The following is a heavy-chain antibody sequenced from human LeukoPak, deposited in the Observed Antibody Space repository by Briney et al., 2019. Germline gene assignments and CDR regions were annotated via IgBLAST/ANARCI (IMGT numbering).Heavy chain of an antibody. CDR2: IKQDGSEK. D-gene: IGHD3-10*01. V-gene: IGHV3-7*03. CDR3: AKDTNGYYGSGSYYNL. CDR1: GFTFSSYW. Sequence: GGSLRLSCAASGFTFSSYWMSWVRQAPGKGLEWVANIKQDGSEKYYVDSVKGRFTISRDNAKNSLYLQMNSLRAEDTALYYCAKDTNGYYGSGSYYNLWGQGTLVTVSS. J-gene: IGHJ4*02.